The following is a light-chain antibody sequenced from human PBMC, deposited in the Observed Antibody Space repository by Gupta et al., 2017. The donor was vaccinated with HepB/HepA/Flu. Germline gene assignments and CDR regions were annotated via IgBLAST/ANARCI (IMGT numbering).Light chain of an antibody. J-gene: IGKJ1*01. Sequence: EIVLTQSPGTLSLSPGERATLSCRASQSVSNKYLAWYQQKPGQAPRLLIFGASSRASGIPDRFSGRGSGTDFTLTISRLEPEDSAVYYCQQYGSSQWTFGQGTKVEIK. CDR3: QQYGSSQWT. CDR2: GAS. V-gene: IGKV3-20*01. CDR1: QSVSNKY.